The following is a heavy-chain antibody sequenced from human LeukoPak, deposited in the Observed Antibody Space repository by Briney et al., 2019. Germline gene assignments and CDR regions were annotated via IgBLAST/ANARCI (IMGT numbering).Heavy chain of an antibody. V-gene: IGHV3-74*01. CDR1: GFTFSSYL. CDR2: INSDGSST. D-gene: IGHD4-17*01. Sequence: GGSLRLSCAASGFTFSSYLMHWVRQAPGKGLVWVSRINSDGSSTSYADSVKGRFTISRDNAKNTLYLQMNRLRAEDTAVYYCARGAYYDYGDYPAEYFQHWGQGTLVTVSS. J-gene: IGHJ1*01. CDR3: ARGAYYDYGDYPAEYFQH.